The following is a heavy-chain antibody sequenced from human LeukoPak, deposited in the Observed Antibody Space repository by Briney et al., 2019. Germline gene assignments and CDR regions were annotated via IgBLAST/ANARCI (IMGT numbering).Heavy chain of an antibody. CDR1: GGSFSGYY. V-gene: IGHV4-34*01. D-gene: IGHD1-20*01. CDR2: IYHSERT. CDR3: ARVLPITPYFDY. J-gene: IGHJ4*02. Sequence: PSETLSLTCAVYGGSFSGYYWSWIRQPPGKGLEWIGSIYHSERTHYNPSLKSRVTISVDTSKNQFSLKLSPVTAADTAVYCCARVLPITPYFDYWGQGTLVAVSS.